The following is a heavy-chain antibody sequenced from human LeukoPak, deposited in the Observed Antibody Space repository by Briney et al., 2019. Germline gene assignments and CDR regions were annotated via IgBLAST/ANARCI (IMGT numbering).Heavy chain of an antibody. CDR1: GFTFSSYG. D-gene: IGHD1-7*01. J-gene: IGHJ4*02. CDR2: ISGSGGST. CDR3: AKVKLELLLPTFDY. Sequence: GGSLRLSCAASGFTFSSYGMHWVRQAPGKGLEWVSAISGSGGSTYYADSVKGRFTISRDNSKNTLYLQMNSLRAEDTAVYYCAKVKLELLLPTFDYWGQGTLVTVSS. V-gene: IGHV3-23*01.